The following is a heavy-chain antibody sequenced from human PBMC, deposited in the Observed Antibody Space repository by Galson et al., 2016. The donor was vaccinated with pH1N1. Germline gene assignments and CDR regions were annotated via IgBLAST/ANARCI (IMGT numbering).Heavy chain of an antibody. Sequence: CAISGDSVSSTNCAWDWIRQSPSRGLEWPGRTYYRSKWYNDYAVSVQSRITINPDTSKNQLSLHLNSVTPEDTAVYYCARDRGSTLFHNYGMDVWGQGTTVIVSS. CDR2: TYYRSKWYN. V-gene: IGHV6-1*01. CDR1: GDSVSSTNCA. D-gene: IGHD3-10*01. J-gene: IGHJ6*02. CDR3: ARDRGSTLFHNYGMDV.